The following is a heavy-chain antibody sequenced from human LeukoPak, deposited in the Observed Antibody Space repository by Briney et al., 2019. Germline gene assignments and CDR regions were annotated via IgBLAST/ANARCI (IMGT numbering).Heavy chain of an antibody. V-gene: IGHV4-4*07. CDR2: IYTSGST. D-gene: IGHD3-22*01. CDR1: GGSISNYY. Sequence: SETLSLTCTVSGGSISNYYWSWIRQPAGKGLGWIGRIYTSGSTNYNPSLKSRVTMSVDTSKNQFSLKLSSVTAADTAVYYCARDRALVVMGLLGFDPWGQGTLVTVSS. CDR3: ARDRALVVMGLLGFDP. J-gene: IGHJ5*02.